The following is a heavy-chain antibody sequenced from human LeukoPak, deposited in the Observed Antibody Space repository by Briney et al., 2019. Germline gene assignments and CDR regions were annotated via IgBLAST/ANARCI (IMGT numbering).Heavy chain of an antibody. J-gene: IGHJ5*02. D-gene: IGHD5-12*01. V-gene: IGHV1-8*03. CDR3: ARDEGWLRFWNWFDP. CDR1: GYTFTGYY. CDR2: INPNSGNT. Sequence: ASVKVSCKASGYTFTGYYMHWVRQAPGQGLEWMGWINPNSGNTGYAQKFQGRVTITRNTSISTAYMELSRLRSDDTAVYYCARDEGWLRFWNWFDPWGQGTPVTVSS.